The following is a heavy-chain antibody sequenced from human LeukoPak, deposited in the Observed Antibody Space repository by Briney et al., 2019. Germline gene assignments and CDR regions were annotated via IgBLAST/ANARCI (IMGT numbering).Heavy chain of an antibody. D-gene: IGHD3-22*01. V-gene: IGHV3-21*01. J-gene: IGHJ4*02. CDR3: ARDSYYYDSSGYYLYYFDY. CDR2: ISSSSSYI. CDR1: GFTFSSYR. Sequence: GGPLSLSCAASGFTFSSYRMNWVGQAPGKGLEWVSSISSSSSYIYYADSVKGRFTISRDNAKNSLHLQMHSLRAEDTAVYYCARDSYYYDSSGYYLYYFDYWGQGTLVTVSS.